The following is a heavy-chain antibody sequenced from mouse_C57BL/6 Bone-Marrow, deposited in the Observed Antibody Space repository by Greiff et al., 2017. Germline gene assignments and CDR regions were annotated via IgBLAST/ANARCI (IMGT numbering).Heavy chain of an antibody. CDR3: TTRDYDGAWFAY. V-gene: IGHV14-4*01. D-gene: IGHD2-4*01. J-gene: IGHJ3*01. Sequence: VQLQQSGAELVRPGASVKLSCTASGFNIKDDYMHWVKQRPEQGLEWIGWIDPENGDTEYASKFQGKATITADTSSNTAYLQLSSLTSEDTAVYYCTTRDYDGAWFAYWGQGTGHCLC. CDR2: IDPENGDT. CDR1: GFNIKDDY.